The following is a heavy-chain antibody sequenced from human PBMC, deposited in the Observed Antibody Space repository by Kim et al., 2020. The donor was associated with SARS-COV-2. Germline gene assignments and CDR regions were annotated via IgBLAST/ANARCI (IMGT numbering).Heavy chain of an antibody. V-gene: IGHV3-66*01. CDR3: ASEVRDHDACEI. J-gene: IGHJ3*02. Sequence: ADSVKGRFTISRDNSKNTLYLQMNRLRAEDTGVYYCASEVRDHDACEIWGQGTRVTVSS.